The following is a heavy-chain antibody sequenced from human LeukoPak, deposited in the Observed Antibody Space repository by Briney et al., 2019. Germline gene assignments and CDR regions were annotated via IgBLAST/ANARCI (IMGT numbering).Heavy chain of an antibody. Sequence: PGRSLRLSCAASGFTFSSYGMHWVRQAPGKGLEWVAVIWYDGSNKYYADSVKGRFTISRDNSKNTLYLQMNSLRAEDTAVYYCARGDHSSWHHSFDYWGQGTLVTVSS. CDR2: IWYDGSNK. D-gene: IGHD3-16*01. CDR3: ARGDHSSWHHSFDY. J-gene: IGHJ4*02. V-gene: IGHV3-33*01. CDR1: GFTFSSYG.